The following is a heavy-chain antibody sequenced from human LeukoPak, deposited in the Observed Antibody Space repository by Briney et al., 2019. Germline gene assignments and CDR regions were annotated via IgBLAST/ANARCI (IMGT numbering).Heavy chain of an antibody. CDR1: GFTFSSYS. CDR2: ITSSSSYI. CDR3: ARYPGYGGEEGFYY. Sequence: GGSLRLSCAASGFTFSSYSMNWVRQAPGKGLEWVSSITSSSSYIYYADSVKGRFTISRDNAKNSLYLQMNSLRAEDTAVYYCARYPGYGGEEGFYYWGQGTLVTVSS. D-gene: IGHD4-23*01. V-gene: IGHV3-21*01. J-gene: IGHJ4*02.